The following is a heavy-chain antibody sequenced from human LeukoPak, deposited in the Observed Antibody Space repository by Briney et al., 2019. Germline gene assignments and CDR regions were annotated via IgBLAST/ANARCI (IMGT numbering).Heavy chain of an antibody. Sequence: PSETLSLTCSVSDDSITMYYWTWIRQPAGKGLEWIGRIYASGSTYQNPSLRSRVTMSVDTSKNQFSLKLSSVTAADTAVYYCARGVASGGSHRARYYYMDVWGKGTTVTISS. CDR3: ARGVASGGSHRARYYYMDV. CDR1: DDSITMYY. D-gene: IGHD2-15*01. V-gene: IGHV4-4*07. CDR2: IYASGST. J-gene: IGHJ6*03.